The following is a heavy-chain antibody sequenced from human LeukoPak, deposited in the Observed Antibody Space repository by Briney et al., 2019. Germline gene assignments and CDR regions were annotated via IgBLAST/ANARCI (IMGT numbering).Heavy chain of an antibody. V-gene: IGHV3-30*04. CDR1: GFTFSSYA. J-gene: IGHJ6*02. CDR2: ISYDGSNR. Sequence: GGSLRLSSAASGFTFSSYAMHWVRQAPGKGLEWVAVISYDGSNRYYADSVKGRFTISRDNSKNTLYLQMNSLRAEDTTVYYCARDRRYGNGGYYYGMDVWGQGTTVTVSS. CDR3: ARDRRYGNGGYYYGMDV. D-gene: IGHD4-11*01.